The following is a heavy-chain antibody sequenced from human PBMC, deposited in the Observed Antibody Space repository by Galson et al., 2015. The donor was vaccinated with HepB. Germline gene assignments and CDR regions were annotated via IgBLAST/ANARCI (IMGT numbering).Heavy chain of an antibody. Sequence: SETLSLTCIVSDGSMNDYYWTWIRQPAGKGLEWIGRIYISGNINYNPSLKSRVTMSIDTSQNQFSLKLNSATAADTAVYYCARQFRVGTKNYSGMDVWGQGTTVTVSS. CDR1: DGSMNDYY. CDR2: IYISGNI. V-gene: IGHV4-4*07. J-gene: IGHJ6*02. CDR3: ARQFRVGTKNYSGMDV. D-gene: IGHD1-26*01.